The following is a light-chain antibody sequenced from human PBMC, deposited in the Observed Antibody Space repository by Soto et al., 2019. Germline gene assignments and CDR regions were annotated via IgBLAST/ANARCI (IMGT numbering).Light chain of an antibody. CDR3: EQYGSSPRT. CDR2: GVS. V-gene: IGKV3-20*01. J-gene: IGKJ1*01. CDR1: QSINNIY. Sequence: EIVMTQSPATLSVSPGEGATLSCRASQSINNIYFAWYQQKPGQAPRLLIYGVSSRATGIPDRFSGSGSGTDFTLTISRLEPEDFAVYYCEQYGSSPRTFGQGTKVDIK.